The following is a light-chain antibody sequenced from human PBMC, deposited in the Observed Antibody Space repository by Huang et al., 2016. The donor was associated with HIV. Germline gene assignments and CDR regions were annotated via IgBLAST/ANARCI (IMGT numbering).Light chain of an antibody. CDR1: KGISNY. CDR3: QKYNSAPWT. V-gene: IGKV1-27*01. CDR2: AAS. J-gene: IGKJ1*01. Sequence: DIQMTQSPSSLSASVGDRVTITCRASKGISNYLAWYQQKPGKVPKLLIYAASTVQSGVPSRFSGSGSGTDFTLTISSLQPEDVATYYCQKYNSAPWTFGQGTKVEIK.